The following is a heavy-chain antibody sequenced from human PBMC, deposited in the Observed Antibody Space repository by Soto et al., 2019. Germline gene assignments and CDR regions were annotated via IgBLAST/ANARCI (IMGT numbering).Heavy chain of an antibody. CDR2: IYYSGST. CDR3: ARHSDDYGDFDY. D-gene: IGHD4-17*01. Sequence: SETLSLTCTVSGGSISSSSYYWGWIRQPPGKGLEWIGSIYYSGSTYYNPSLKSRVTISVDTSKNQFSLKLSSVTAADTAVYYCARHSDDYGDFDYWGQGTLVTVSS. J-gene: IGHJ4*02. CDR1: GGSISSSSYY. V-gene: IGHV4-39*01.